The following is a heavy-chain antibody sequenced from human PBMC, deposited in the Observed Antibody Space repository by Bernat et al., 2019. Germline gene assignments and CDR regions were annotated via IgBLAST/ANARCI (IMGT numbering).Heavy chain of an antibody. J-gene: IGHJ5*02. CDR2: INPNSGNT. Sequence: QVQLVQSGAEVKKPGASVKVSCKASGYTFTSYYINWVRQATGQGLEWMGWINPNSGNTAYAQKIEGKVTMNRNTSMSTAYMELSSLGSEDTGVYYCASCPTEGFDPWGQGTLVTVSS. V-gene: IGHV1-8*01. CDR3: ASCPTEGFDP. CDR1: GYTFTSYY.